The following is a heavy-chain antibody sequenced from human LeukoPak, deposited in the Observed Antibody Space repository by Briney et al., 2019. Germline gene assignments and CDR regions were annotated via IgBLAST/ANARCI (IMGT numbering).Heavy chain of an antibody. D-gene: IGHD2-2*01. J-gene: IGHJ6*02. CDR3: ARDRCSANSCYEDYYNGVDV. V-gene: IGHV1-2*02. Sequence: ASVKVSCKASGYTFTGYYLQWVRQAPGQGLEWMGWISPDSGGTEYAQRFQGRVTMTRDKSISTAYMELSRPRSDDTAVYYCARDRCSANSCYEDYYNGVDVWGQGTTVTVSS. CDR1: GYTFTGYY. CDR2: ISPDSGGT.